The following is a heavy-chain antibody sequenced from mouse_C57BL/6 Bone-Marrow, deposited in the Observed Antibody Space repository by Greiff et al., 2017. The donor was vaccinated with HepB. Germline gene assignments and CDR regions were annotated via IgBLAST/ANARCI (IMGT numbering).Heavy chain of an antibody. D-gene: IGHD3-2*02. V-gene: IGHV14-1*01. CDR2: IDPEDGDT. CDR3: TPRDISGYVGFAY. J-gene: IGHJ3*01. Sequence: EVQLQQSGAELVRPGASVKLSCTASGFNIKDYYMHWVKQRPEQGLEWIGRIDPEDGDTEYAPKFQGKATMTAEPSSNTAYLQLSSLTSEDTAVYYCTPRDISGYVGFAYWGQGTLVTVSA. CDR1: GFNIKDYY.